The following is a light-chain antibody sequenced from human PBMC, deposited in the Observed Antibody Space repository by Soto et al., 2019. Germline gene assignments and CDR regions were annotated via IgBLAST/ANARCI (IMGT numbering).Light chain of an antibody. V-gene: IGKV2D-29*01. CDR3: MQSTQIPYT. Sequence: EIVMTQTPLSLSVTPGQPASISCKSSESLLHSNGKTYLYRYLQKPGQPPQLLIYELSNRLSGVPDRFSGSGSGTDFTLKISRVEAEDVGVYFCMQSTQIPYTFGQGTKLEMK. CDR1: ESLLHSNGKTY. CDR2: ELS. J-gene: IGKJ2*01.